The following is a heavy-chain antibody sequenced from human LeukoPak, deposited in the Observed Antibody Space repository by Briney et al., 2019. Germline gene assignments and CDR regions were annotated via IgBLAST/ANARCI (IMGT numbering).Heavy chain of an antibody. D-gene: IGHD3-10*01. CDR1: GYTFTSYD. Sequence: ASVKVSCKASGYTFTSYDINWVRQATGQGLEWMGWMNPNSGNTGYAQKFQGRVTMTRNTSISTAYMELSSLRSEDTAVYCCARGPSITMVRGVKFGWFDPWGQGTLVTVSS. CDR3: ARGPSITMVRGVKFGWFDP. CDR2: MNPNSGNT. J-gene: IGHJ5*02. V-gene: IGHV1-8*01.